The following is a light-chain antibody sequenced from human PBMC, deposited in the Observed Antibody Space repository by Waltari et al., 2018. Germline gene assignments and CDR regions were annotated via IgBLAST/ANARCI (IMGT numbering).Light chain of an antibody. J-gene: IGKJ4*01. Sequence: DIQMTQSPSSVSASVGDRVTITCRASQTISAWLAWYQQKPGKAPRLLIYWITDLQGGVPSRFSGSGSGTDFTLTISNVQPEDSATYYCQQATGFPLTFGGGTKVEI. V-gene: IGKV1D-12*01. CDR1: QTISAW. CDR3: QQATGFPLT. CDR2: WIT.